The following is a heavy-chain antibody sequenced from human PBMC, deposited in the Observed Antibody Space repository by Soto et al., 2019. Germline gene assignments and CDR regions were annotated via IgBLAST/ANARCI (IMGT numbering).Heavy chain of an antibody. CDR1: GGTFSSYT. CDR3: ARDSDIVVVPAAMRGLYYYYYMDV. V-gene: IGHV1-69*04. CDR2: IIPILGIA. D-gene: IGHD2-2*01. Sequence: ASVKVSCKASGGTFSSYTISWVRQAPGQGLEWMGRIIPILGIANYAQKFQGRVTITADKSTSTAYMELSSLRSEDTAVYYCARDSDIVVVPAAMRGLYYYYYMDVWGKGTTVTVSS. J-gene: IGHJ6*03.